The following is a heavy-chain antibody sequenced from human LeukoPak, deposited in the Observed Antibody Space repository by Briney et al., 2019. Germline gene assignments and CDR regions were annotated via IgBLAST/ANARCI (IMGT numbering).Heavy chain of an antibody. CDR2: IYYSGST. CDR3: ARDIRSGGNLDYFDY. Sequence: SETLSLTCTVSGGSISSYYWSWIRQPPGKGLEWIGYIYYSGSTNYNPSLKSRVTISVDTSKNQFSLKLSSVTAADTAVYYYARDIRSGGNLDYFDYWGQGTLVTVSS. V-gene: IGHV4-59*01. D-gene: IGHD4-23*01. CDR1: GGSISSYY. J-gene: IGHJ4*02.